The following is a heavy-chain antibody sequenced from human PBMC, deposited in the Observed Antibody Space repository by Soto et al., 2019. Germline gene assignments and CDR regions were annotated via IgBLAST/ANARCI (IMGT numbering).Heavy chain of an antibody. CDR2: INPSDAST. CDR3: TRSITRSLEWSFAY. V-gene: IGHV1-46*03. CDR1: GYTFTTYY. Sequence: GASVKVSCKASGYTFTTYYIHWVRQAPGQGLEWMGIINPSDASTYYARKFQGRVTVTRDTSTSTVYMELSSLRSEDTAVYYCTRSITRSLEWSFAYWGQGTLVTVSS. J-gene: IGHJ4*02. D-gene: IGHD3-3*01.